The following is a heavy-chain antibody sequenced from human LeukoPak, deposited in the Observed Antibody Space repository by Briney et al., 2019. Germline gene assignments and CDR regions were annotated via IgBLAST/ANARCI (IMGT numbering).Heavy chain of an antibody. J-gene: IGHJ6*02. V-gene: IGHV1-18*01. Sequence: ASVKVSCKASGYTFTSYGISWVRQAPGQGLEWMGWISAYNGNTNYAQKLQGRVTMTTDTSTSTAYMELRSLRSDDTAVYYCARVADRCLASYYYGMDVWGQGTTVTVSS. D-gene: IGHD1-14*01. CDR1: GYTFTSYG. CDR2: ISAYNGNT. CDR3: ARVADRCLASYYYGMDV.